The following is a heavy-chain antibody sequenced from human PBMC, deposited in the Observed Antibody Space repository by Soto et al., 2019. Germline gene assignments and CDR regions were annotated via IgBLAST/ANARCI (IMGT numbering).Heavy chain of an antibody. J-gene: IGHJ4*02. CDR2: ISGSGGST. CDR3: AKGGGIAARPPFYYFDY. CDR1: GFTFSSYA. D-gene: IGHD6-6*01. V-gene: IGHV3-23*01. Sequence: EVRLLESGGGLVQPGGSLRLSCAASGFTFSSYAMSWVRQAPGKGLEWVSAISGSGGSTYYADSMKGRFTISRDNFKNTLYLQMNSLRAEDTAVYYCAKGGGIAARPPFYYFDYWGQGTLVTVSS.